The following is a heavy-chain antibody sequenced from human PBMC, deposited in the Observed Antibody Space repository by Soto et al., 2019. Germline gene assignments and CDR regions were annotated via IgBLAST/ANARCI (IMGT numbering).Heavy chain of an antibody. V-gene: IGHV3-23*01. CDR1: GFTISSYG. J-gene: IGHJ4*02. CDR3: ARRIVPTNTAQHFDC. Sequence: EVQLLDSGGGLVQPGGSLRLSCAASGFTISSYGMSWIRQAPGKGLEWVSSVSGSSSRTYYADSVKGRFTISRDNFKNPLYLQMKSLRAEDTAVYYCARRIVPTNTAQHFDCWGQGALVTVSS. D-gene: IGHD2-2*01. CDR2: VSGSSSRT.